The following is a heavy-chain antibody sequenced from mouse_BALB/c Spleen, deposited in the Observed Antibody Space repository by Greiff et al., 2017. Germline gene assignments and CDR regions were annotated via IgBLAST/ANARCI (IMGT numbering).Heavy chain of an antibody. J-gene: IGHJ4*01. V-gene: IGHV2-6-7*01. Sequence: VKVVESGPGLVAPSQSLSITCTVSGFSLTGYGVNWVRQPPGKGLEWLGMIWGDGSTDYNSALKSRLSISKDNSKSQVFLKMNSLQTDDTARYYCARKTARATNAMDYWGQGTSVTVSS. CDR1: GFSLTGYG. CDR2: IWGDGST. D-gene: IGHD3-2*01. CDR3: ARKTARATNAMDY.